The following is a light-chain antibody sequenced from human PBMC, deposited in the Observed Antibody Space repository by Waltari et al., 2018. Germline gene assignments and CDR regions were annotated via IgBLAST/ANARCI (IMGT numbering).Light chain of an antibody. V-gene: IGLV1-51*02. J-gene: IGLJ7*01. CDR2: ETT. CDR3: GTWDSSLSGAV. CDR1: SSNIGNNY. Sequence: QSVLTQPPSVSAAPGQRVTISCSGGSSNIGNNYVSWYRPFPGTAPKLLIYETTERPSGIPGRCSGAESGTSATRDITGRQAGGEAEYYCGTWDSSLSGAVLGGGTHLTVL.